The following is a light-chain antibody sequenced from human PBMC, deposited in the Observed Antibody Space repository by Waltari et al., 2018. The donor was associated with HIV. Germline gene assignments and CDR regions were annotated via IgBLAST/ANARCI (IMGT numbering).Light chain of an antibody. J-gene: IGLJ2*01. CDR1: SSNIGSNY. CDR2: RNN. CDR3: AAWDDSLSGYVV. Sequence: QSVLTQPPSASGTPGQRVTISCSGSSSNIGSNYVYWYQQLPGTAPKLLIYRNNPRPSAVPDRFSGSQSGTSASLAISGLRSEDEADYYCAAWDDSLSGYVVFGGGTKLTVL. V-gene: IGLV1-47*01.